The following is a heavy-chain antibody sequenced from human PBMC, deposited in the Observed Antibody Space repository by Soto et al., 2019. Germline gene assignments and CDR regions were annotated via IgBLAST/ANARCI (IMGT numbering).Heavy chain of an antibody. V-gene: IGHV4-4*07. CDR2: IYTSGST. Sequence: SETLSLTCTVSGGSISSYYWSWIRQPAGKGLEWIGRIYTSGSTNYNPSLKSRVTMSVDTSKNQFSLKLSSVTAADTAVYYCARDAHPQYSSSSGRTLNWFDPWGQGTLVTVSS. CDR1: GGSISSYY. D-gene: IGHD6-6*01. CDR3: ARDAHPQYSSSSGRTLNWFDP. J-gene: IGHJ5*02.